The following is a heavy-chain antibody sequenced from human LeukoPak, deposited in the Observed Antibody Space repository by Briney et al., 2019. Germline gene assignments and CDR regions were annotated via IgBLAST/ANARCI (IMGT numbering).Heavy chain of an antibody. CDR2: ISAYNGNT. J-gene: IGHJ5*02. V-gene: IGHV1-18*01. D-gene: IGHD3-10*01. CDR1: GYTFTSYG. CDR3: ARRMYGSATHIGKQPFHKNCFDP. Sequence: ASVKVSCKASGYTFTSYGISWVRQAPGQGLEWMGWISAYNGNTNYAQKLQGRVTMTTDTSTSKAYVEVRSLRPDDTAVYYCARRMYGSATHIGKQPFHKNCFDPWGQGTLVTVSS.